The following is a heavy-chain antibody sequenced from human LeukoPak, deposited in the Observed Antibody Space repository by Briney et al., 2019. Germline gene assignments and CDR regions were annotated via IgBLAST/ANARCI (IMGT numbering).Heavy chain of an antibody. J-gene: IGHJ6*03. Sequence: SETLSLTCAVYGGSFSGYYWSWIRQPAGKGLEWIGRIYPSGSTDYNPSLKSRVTISIDTSKNQFSLKQSSVTAADTAVYYCARGDWGSPDYYYMDVWGKGTTVTISS. D-gene: IGHD2-21*02. CDR1: GGSFSGYY. CDR3: ARGDWGSPDYYYMDV. V-gene: IGHV4-59*10. CDR2: IYPSGST.